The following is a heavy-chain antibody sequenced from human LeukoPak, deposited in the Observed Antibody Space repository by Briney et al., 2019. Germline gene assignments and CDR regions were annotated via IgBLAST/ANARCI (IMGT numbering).Heavy chain of an antibody. CDR2: ISAYNGNT. V-gene: IGHV1-18*01. Sequence: GASVKVSCKASGYTFTSYGISWVRQAPGQGREWMGWISAYNGNTNCAQNLQGRLTMTTDTSTSAAYMELRSLRSDDTAVYYCARVAEEYYYDSSGYYYYFDYWGQGTLVTASS. CDR3: ARVAEEYYYDSSGYYYYFDY. J-gene: IGHJ4*02. CDR1: GYTFTSYG. D-gene: IGHD3-22*01.